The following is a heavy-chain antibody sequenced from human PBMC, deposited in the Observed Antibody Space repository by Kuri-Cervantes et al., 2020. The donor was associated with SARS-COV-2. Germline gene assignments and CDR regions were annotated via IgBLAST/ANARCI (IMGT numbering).Heavy chain of an antibody. D-gene: IGHD1-7*01. CDR1: GGTFSSYA. J-gene: IGHJ6*03. Sequence: SVKVSCKASGGTFSSYAISRVRQAPGQGLEWMGRIIPILGTANYAQKFQGRVTITADKSTSTAYMELSSLRSEDTAVYYCARERGTSYYYYYMDVWGKGTTVTDSS. CDR3: ARERGTSYYYYYMDV. CDR2: IIPILGTA. V-gene: IGHV1-69*04.